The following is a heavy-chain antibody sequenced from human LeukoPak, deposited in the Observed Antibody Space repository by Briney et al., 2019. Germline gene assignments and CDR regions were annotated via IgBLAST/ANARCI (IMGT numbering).Heavy chain of an antibody. CDR1: GFTFSSYS. V-gene: IGHV3-48*01. Sequence: TGGSLRHSCAASGFTFSSYSMNWVRQAPGKGLEWVSYISSSSSTIYYADSVKGRFTISRDNAKNSLYLQMNSLRAEDTAVYYCARDRCSSTSCGFDYWGQGTLVTVSS. CDR3: ARDRCSSTSCGFDY. J-gene: IGHJ4*02. D-gene: IGHD2-2*01. CDR2: ISSSSSTI.